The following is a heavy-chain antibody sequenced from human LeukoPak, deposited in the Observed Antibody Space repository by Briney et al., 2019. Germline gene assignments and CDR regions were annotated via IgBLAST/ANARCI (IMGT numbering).Heavy chain of an antibody. V-gene: IGHV3-48*03. D-gene: IGHD2-8*02. CDR1: GFTFSTYE. CDR2: ISSSGSTI. CDR3: ATYRQVLLPFES. J-gene: IGHJ4*02. Sequence: PWGSLRLSCAASGFTFSTYEMNSVRQAPGKGLEWVSYISSSGSTIYYADSVKGRFTISRDNAKNSLYLQMNSLRAEDTAIYYCATYRQVLLPFESWGQGTLVTVSS.